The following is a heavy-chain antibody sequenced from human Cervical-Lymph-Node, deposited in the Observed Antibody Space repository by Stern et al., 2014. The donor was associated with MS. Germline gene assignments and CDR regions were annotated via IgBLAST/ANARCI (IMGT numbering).Heavy chain of an antibody. Sequence: HVQLVQSGTEVKKPGSSVKVSCKAAGDTFDSYGISWGRQAPGQGLEWMGGLFPFFGTPIYAQKFQGRVTMTADESTTTAYMDLTSLSVEDTAVYYCATSTYGLVHWGQGTLVTVSS. D-gene: IGHD3-10*01. CDR1: GDTFDSYG. CDR3: ATSTYGLVH. V-gene: IGHV1-69*01. J-gene: IGHJ4*02. CDR2: LFPFFGTP.